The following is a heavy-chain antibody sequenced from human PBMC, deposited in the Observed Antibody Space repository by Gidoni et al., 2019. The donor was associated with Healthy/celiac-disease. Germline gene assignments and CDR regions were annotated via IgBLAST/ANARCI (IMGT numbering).Heavy chain of an antibody. V-gene: IGHV4-34*01. CDR2: INHSGST. J-gene: IGHJ4*02. CDR1: GWSFSGYY. Sequence: QVQLQQCRAGLLKPSETLSLTCAVYGWSFSGYYWSWIRQPPGKGLEWIGEINHSGSTNYNPSLKSRVTISVDTSKNQFSLKLSSVTAADTAVYYCARVQMVRGVPSYYFDYWGQGTLVTVSS. CDR3: ARVQMVRGVPSYYFDY. D-gene: IGHD3-10*01.